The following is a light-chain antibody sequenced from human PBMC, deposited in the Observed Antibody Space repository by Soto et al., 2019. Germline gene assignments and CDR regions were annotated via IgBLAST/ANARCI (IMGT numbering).Light chain of an antibody. CDR2: AAS. J-gene: IGKJ4*01. V-gene: IGKV1-39*01. CDR1: QAIDNY. Sequence: DIQMTQSPSSLSASVGDRVTITCRASQAIDNYLNWYQHKPGKAPELLILAASIVQSGVPSRFSGGGFATDFSLTISSLHPEDFATYYCQQSYRTPLTFGGGTKVEI. CDR3: QQSYRTPLT.